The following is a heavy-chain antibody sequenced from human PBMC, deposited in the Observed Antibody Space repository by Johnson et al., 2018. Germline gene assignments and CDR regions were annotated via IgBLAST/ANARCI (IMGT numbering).Heavy chain of an antibody. CDR3: ARLAYCGGGCYSFAFDI. V-gene: IGHV3-30-3*01. D-gene: IGHD2-21*02. J-gene: IGHJ3*02. CDR1: GFTFTTYS. Sequence: QVQLVQSGGCVVQPGRSLRLSCAASGFTFTTYSMHWVRQAPGKGLEWVAAISSDGINKYYEDSVKGRFTISRDNSKNTLFLQMNSLRAEDTAVYYCARLAYCGGGCYSFAFDIWGQGTMVTVSS. CDR2: ISSDGINK.